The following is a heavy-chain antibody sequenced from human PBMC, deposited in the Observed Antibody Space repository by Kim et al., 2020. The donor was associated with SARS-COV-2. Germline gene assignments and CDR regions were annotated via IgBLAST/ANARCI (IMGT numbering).Heavy chain of an antibody. CDR1: GFTFSGSA. D-gene: IGHD3-22*01. CDR3: HRPLATYYYDSSGYYTSD. CDR2: IRSKANSYAT. V-gene: IGHV3-73*01. Sequence: GGSLRLSCAASGFTFSGSAMHWVRQASGKGLEWVGRIRSKANSYATAYAASVKGRVTISRDDSKNTAYLQMNSLKTEDTAVYYCHRPLATYYYDSSGYYTSDWGQGTLVTVSS. J-gene: IGHJ4*02.